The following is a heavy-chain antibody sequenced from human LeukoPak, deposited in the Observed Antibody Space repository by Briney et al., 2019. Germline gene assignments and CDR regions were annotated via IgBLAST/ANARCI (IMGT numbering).Heavy chain of an antibody. CDR3: ATQMPYYDFWSGYTLYYYMDV. CDR1: GYSFTSYW. D-gene: IGHD3-3*01. J-gene: IGHJ6*03. V-gene: IGHV5-51*01. Sequence: GESLKISCKGSGYSFTSYWIGWVRQMPGKGLEWMGIIYPGDSDTRYSPSFQGQVTISADKSISTAYLQWSSLKASDTAMYYCATQMPYYDFWSGYTLYYYMDVWGKGTTVTVSS. CDR2: IYPGDSDT.